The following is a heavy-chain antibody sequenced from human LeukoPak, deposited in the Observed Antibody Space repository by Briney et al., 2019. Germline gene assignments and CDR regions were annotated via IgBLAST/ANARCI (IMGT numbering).Heavy chain of an antibody. CDR3: ARDTRTKYYYGMDV. Sequence: GGSLRLSCAASGFTFSSYSMNWVRQAPGKGLEWVSYISSSSSTIYYADSVKGRFTISRDSAKNSLYLQMNSLRDEDTAVYYCARDTRTKYYYGMDVWGQGTTVTVSS. J-gene: IGHJ6*02. CDR2: ISSSSSTI. V-gene: IGHV3-48*02. D-gene: IGHD1-14*01. CDR1: GFTFSSYS.